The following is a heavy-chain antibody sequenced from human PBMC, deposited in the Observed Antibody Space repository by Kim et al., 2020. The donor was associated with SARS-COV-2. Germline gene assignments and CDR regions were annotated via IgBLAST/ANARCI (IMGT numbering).Heavy chain of an antibody. D-gene: IGHD2-15*01. CDR1: GFTFSNYV. CDR2: INGGGNT. CDR3: AEYCNAGSCYYYYGMDV. Sequence: GGSLRLSCTASGFTFSNYVMTWVRQTPGKGLECVSGINGGGNTYYADAARGRFTISRDNAKNTLFLQMNSQRAEDTAVYYCAEYCNAGSCYYYYGMDVWGQGTTVTVSS. J-gene: IGHJ6*02. V-gene: IGHV3-23*01.